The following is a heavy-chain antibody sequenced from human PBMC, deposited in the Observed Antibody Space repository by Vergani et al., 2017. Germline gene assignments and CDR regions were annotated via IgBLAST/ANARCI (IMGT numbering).Heavy chain of an antibody. V-gene: IGHV4-34*01. D-gene: IGHD2-8*01. CDR3: ARVKTETNGHLYYYDDMDV. Sequence: QVQLQQWGGGLLKPSETLSLTCVVNGGSFTSYHWTWIRQSPGEGLEWVGDIDHTGRPDYNPSLKSRLTMSVDKSRNQFSLTLNSVTATDTAIYFCARVKTETNGHLYYYDDMDVWGQGTAVTVS. CDR2: IDHTGRP. CDR1: GGSFTSYH. J-gene: IGHJ6*02.